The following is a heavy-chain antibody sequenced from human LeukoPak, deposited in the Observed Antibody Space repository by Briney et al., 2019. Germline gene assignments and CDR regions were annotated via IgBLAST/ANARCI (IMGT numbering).Heavy chain of an antibody. CDR3: AKSFLAMTTVTSLDY. CDR2: ISGSGGST. J-gene: IGHJ4*02. CDR1: GFTFSSYA. D-gene: IGHD4-17*01. V-gene: IGHV3-23*01. Sequence: PGGSPRLSCAASGFTFSSYAMSWVRQAPGKGLEWVSAISGSGGSTYYADSVKGRFTISRDNSKNTLYLQMNSLRAEDTAVYYCAKSFLAMTTVTSLDYWGQGTLVTVSS.